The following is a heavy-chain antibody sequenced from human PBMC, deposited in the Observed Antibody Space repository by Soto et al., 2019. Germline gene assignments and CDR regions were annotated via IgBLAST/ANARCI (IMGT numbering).Heavy chain of an antibody. CDR3: ARDAVHYYGSGSYYNDLYYFDY. CDR1: GYTFTGYY. Sequence: ASVKVSCKASGYTFTGYYMHWVRQAPGQGLEWMGWINPNSGGTNYAQKFQGRVTMTRDTSISTAYMELSRLRSDDTAVYYCARDAVHYYGSGSYYNDLYYFDYWGQGTLVTVSS. V-gene: IGHV1-2*02. J-gene: IGHJ4*02. D-gene: IGHD3-10*01. CDR2: INPNSGGT.